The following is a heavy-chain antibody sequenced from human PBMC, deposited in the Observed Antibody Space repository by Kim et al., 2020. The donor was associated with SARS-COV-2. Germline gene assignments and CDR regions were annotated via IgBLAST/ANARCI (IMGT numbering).Heavy chain of an antibody. J-gene: IGHJ6*02. CDR2: ISGRSTFT. CDR1: GFNFSDYY. Sequence: GGSLRLSCTASGFNFSDYYMTWIRQAPGKGLECVSYISGRSTFTNYADSVKGRFTISRDNAKNSLYLQINSLRAEDTAVYYCVRALGGTRSSYGMDVWGQGTTVTVSS. CDR3: VRALGGTRSSYGMDV. V-gene: IGHV3-11*05. D-gene: IGHD3-16*01.